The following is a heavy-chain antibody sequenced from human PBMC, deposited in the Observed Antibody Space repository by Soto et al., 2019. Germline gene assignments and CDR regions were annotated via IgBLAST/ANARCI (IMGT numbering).Heavy chain of an antibody. V-gene: IGHV1-18*01. J-gene: IGHJ4*02. CDR1: GYTFTDNG. Sequence: QVQLVQSGAEVKKPGASVKVSCKASGYTFTDNGVSWMRQAPGQGLEWMGWINPNNGHTKYAQNLQGRVTMTTDTSTSTAYVELRSLRSDDTAMYYCARSSISGIFYYYYWGQGTLVTVSS. D-gene: IGHD3-10*01. CDR2: INPNNGHT. CDR3: ARSSISGIFYYYY.